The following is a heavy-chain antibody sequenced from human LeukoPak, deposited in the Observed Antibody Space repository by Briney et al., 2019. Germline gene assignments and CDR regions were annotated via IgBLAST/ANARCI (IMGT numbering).Heavy chain of an antibody. V-gene: IGHV1-69*04. J-gene: IGHJ6*02. CDR2: IVPILGIA. CDR1: GGTFSSYA. D-gene: IGHD3-10*01. Sequence: ASVKVSCKASGGTFSSYAISWGRQAPGQGLEWMGRIVPILGIANYAQKFQGRVTITAAKSTSTAYMELSSLRSEDTAVYYCARVLNYGSGFYYYGMDVWGQGTTVTASS. CDR3: ARVLNYGSGFYYYGMDV.